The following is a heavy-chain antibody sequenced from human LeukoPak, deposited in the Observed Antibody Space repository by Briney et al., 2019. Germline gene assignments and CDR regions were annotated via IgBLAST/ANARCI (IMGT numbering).Heavy chain of an antibody. V-gene: IGHV3-21*01. D-gene: IGHD3-10*02. Sequence: GGSLRLSCAASGFIFSSYTVHWVRQAPGKGLEWVSSISPDSSYIYYSDSVKGRFTISRDNAKNSLYLQMNSLRAEDTAVYYCAELGITMIGGVWGKGTTVTISS. CDR2: ISPDSSYI. CDR3: AELGITMIGGV. J-gene: IGHJ6*04. CDR1: GFIFSSYT.